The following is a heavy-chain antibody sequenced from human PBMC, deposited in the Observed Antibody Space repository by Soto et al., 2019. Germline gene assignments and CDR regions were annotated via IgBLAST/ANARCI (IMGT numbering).Heavy chain of an antibody. D-gene: IGHD1-20*01. CDR3: ARARVEGYNWNQVWYFDL. V-gene: IGHV1-69*06. Sequence: QVQLVQSGAEVKKPGSSVKVSCKASGGTFSSYAISWVRQAPGQGLEWMGGIIPIFGTANDAQQFQGRVTITADKSTSTAYRELSSLRSEDTAVYYCARARVEGYNWNQVWYFDLWGRGPLVTVSS. CDR2: IIPIFGTA. J-gene: IGHJ2*01. CDR1: GGTFSSYA.